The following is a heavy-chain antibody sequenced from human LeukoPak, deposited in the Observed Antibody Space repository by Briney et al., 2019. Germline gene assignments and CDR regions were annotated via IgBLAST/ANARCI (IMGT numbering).Heavy chain of an antibody. CDR3: ARVHPVDKEWFDP. J-gene: IGHJ5*02. CDR1: GGSLSRHC. V-gene: IGHV4-59*11. D-gene: IGHD5-12*01. Sequence: NTSETLSLTCAFSGGSLSRHCWSWIRQSPGKGLEWIGCLCDSGRTDHNPSLKSRVTMSVDTSRTRFSLRLTSVSAADTAVYYCARVHPVDKEWFDPWGQGTLVTVSS. CDR2: LCDSGRT.